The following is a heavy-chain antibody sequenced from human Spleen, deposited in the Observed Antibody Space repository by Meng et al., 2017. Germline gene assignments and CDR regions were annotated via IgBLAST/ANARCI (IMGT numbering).Heavy chain of an antibody. CDR3: ARGSSTIYYVPDY. D-gene: IGHD3-10*02. CDR1: GYTFTSYD. Sequence: ASVKVSCKASGYTFTSYDMNWVRQVTGQGLEWMGFMSSNGNTDFAQKFQGRVTMTRDPSISTAYMELSSLSSEDTAVYYCARGSSTIYYVPDYWGQGNLVTVSS. J-gene: IGHJ4*02. V-gene: IGHV1-8*01. CDR2: MSSNGNT.